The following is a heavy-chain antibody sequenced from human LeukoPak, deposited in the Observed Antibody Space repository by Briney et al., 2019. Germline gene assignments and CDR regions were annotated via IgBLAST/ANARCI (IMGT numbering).Heavy chain of an antibody. CDR3: ARAGQGYCSSASCFLSLDY. J-gene: IGHJ4*02. D-gene: IGHD2-2*01. Sequence: SETLSLTCTVSGDSISSSSYYWGWIRQPPGKGLEWIGSIYYSGSTYYNPSLKSRVTISVDTSKNQFSLKLNSVTAADTAVYYCARAGQGYCSSASCFLSLDYWGQGTLVTVSS. CDR1: GDSISSSSYY. CDR2: IYYSGST. V-gene: IGHV4-39*07.